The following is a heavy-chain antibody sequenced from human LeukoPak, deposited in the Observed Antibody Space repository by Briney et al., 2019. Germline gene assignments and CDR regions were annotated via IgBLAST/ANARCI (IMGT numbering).Heavy chain of an antibody. CDR1: GGSISSYY. J-gene: IGHJ4*02. CDR2: IYYSGST. Sequence: PSETLSLTCTVSGGSISSYYWSWIRQPPGKGLEWIGYIYYSGSTNYNPSLKSRVTISVDTSKNQFSLKLSSVTAADTAVYYCARGRGRLRVPAAILGFDYWGQGTLVTVSS. V-gene: IGHV4-59*12. D-gene: IGHD2-2*02. CDR3: ARGRGRLRVPAAILGFDY.